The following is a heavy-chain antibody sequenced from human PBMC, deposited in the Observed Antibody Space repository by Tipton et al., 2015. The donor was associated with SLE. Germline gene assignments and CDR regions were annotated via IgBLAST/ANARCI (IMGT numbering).Heavy chain of an antibody. Sequence: TLSLTCTVSGGSITNYYWTWIRQTPGKGLEWIGNIYYTGNTNYNPSLKSRVTISVDTSKNQFSLKLSSVTAADTAVYYCARGVVGAMDGYYYGMDVWGQGTTVTVSS. CDR3: ARGVVGAMDGYYYGMDV. V-gene: IGHV4-59*12. CDR2: IYYTGNT. CDR1: GGSITNYY. D-gene: IGHD1-26*01. J-gene: IGHJ6*02.